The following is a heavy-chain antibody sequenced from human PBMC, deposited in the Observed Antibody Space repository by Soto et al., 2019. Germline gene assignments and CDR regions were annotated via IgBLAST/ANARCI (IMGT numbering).Heavy chain of an antibody. J-gene: IGHJ6*02. D-gene: IGHD3-10*01. Sequence: SETLSLTCTVSGGSISSSSYYWSWIRQHPGKGLEWIGYIYNSGTTYYNPSLKSRVTISVDTSKNQFSLELSSVTAADTAVYYCARGLRVLLWFGELLSDDYYYYGMDVWGQGTTVTVSS. V-gene: IGHV4-31*03. CDR3: ARGLRVLLWFGELLSDDYYYYGMDV. CDR2: IYNSGTT. CDR1: GGSISSSSYY.